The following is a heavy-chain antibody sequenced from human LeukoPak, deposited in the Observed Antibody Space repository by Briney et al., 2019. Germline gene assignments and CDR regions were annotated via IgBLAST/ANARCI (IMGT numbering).Heavy chain of an antibody. CDR3: ARGGFCTKDCFFLPFGF. CDR1: GFNFSDYS. D-gene: IGHD2-21*02. V-gene: IGHV3-48*01. CDR2: ISHVSNAL. J-gene: IGHJ4*02. Sequence: PGGSLLLSCSASGFNFSDYSMAWVRQTPGKGLEWLAYISHVSNALYYADSVKGRFTISRDNAKTSVSLQMTDLRPEDTALYYCARGGFCTKDCFFLPFGFWGQGTPVTVSS.